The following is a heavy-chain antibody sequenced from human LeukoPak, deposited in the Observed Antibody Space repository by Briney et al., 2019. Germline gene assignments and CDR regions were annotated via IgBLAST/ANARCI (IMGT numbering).Heavy chain of an antibody. Sequence: PGGSLRLSCAASGFTFSSYAMSWVRQAPGKGLEWVSAISGSGGSTYYADSVKGRFTISRDNSKNTLYLQMNSLRAEDTAVYYCAKDLRSGWLMYYFDYWGQGTLVTVSS. CDR1: GFTFSSYA. CDR3: AKDLRSGWLMYYFDY. V-gene: IGHV3-23*01. J-gene: IGHJ4*02. D-gene: IGHD6-19*01. CDR2: ISGSGGST.